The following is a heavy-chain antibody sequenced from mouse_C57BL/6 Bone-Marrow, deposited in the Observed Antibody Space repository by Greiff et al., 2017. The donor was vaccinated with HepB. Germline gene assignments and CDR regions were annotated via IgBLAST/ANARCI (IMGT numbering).Heavy chain of an antibody. CDR2: IDPENGDT. J-gene: IGHJ4*01. CDR1: GFNIKDDY. Sequence: EVMLVESGAELVRPGASVKLSCTASGFNIKDDYMHWVKQRPEQGLEWIGWIDPENGDTEYASKFQGKATITADTSSNTAYLQLSSLTSEDTAVYYCTNGSSLYAMDYWGQGTSVTVSS. V-gene: IGHV14-4*01. D-gene: IGHD1-1*01. CDR3: TNGSSLYAMDY.